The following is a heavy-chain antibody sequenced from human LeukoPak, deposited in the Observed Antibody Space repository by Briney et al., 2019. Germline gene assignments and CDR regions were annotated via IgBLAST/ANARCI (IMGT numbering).Heavy chain of an antibody. D-gene: IGHD5-12*01. J-gene: IGHJ4*02. CDR1: GFTFSSYA. CDR3: ARDDTHSGYDGDPYYFDY. Sequence: GGSLRLSCAASGFTFSSYAMHWVRQAPGKGLEWVAVISYDGSNKYYADSVKGRFTISRDNSKNTLYLQMNSLRAEDTAVYYCARDDTHSGYDGDPYYFDYWGQGTLVTVSS. CDR2: ISYDGSNK. V-gene: IGHV3-30-3*01.